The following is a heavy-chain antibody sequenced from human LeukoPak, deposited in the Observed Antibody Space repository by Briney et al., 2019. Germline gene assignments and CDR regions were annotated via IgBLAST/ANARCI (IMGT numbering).Heavy chain of an antibody. CDR2: INAGNGNT. CDR3: ARAYGDDSFDY. CDR1: GYTFTSYA. D-gene: IGHD4-17*01. J-gene: IGHJ4*02. Sequence: ASVKVSCKASGYTFTSYAVHWVRQAPGQRLEWMGWINAGNGNTKYSQKFQGRVSITRDTSASTAYMELSSLRSEDTAVYYCARAYGDDSFDYWGQGTLVTVSS. V-gene: IGHV1-3*01.